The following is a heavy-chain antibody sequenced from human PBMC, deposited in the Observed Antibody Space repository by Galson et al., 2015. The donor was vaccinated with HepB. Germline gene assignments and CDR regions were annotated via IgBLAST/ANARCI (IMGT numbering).Heavy chain of an antibody. CDR3: SGDRKGGYGPFDY. J-gene: IGHJ4*02. CDR2: IKSKTYGGTT. Sequence: SLRLSCAAYGFTSGDCTMTWFRQAPGKGLEWVGFIKSKTYGGTTEYAASVKGRFTFSRDDSKRVAYLQMNSLKTEDTAVYYCSGDRKGGYGPFDYWGQGTLVTVSP. D-gene: IGHD5-12*01. V-gene: IGHV3-49*03. CDR1: GFTSGDCT.